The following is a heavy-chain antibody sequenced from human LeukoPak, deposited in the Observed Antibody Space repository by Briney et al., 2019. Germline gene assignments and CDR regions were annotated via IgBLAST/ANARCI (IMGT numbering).Heavy chain of an antibody. Sequence: GGTLRLSCAASGFTFSDYYMDWVRQAPRKGLESVGRFRDKAKSYTTEYAASVKGRFTISRDGSKNSLYLQMNSLKTEDTAVYYCTRGVRSVTGGYYFDYWGQGTLVTVSS. CDR2: FRDKAKSYTT. CDR3: TRGVRSVTGGYYFDY. V-gene: IGHV3-72*01. J-gene: IGHJ4*02. D-gene: IGHD6-19*01. CDR1: GFTFSDYY.